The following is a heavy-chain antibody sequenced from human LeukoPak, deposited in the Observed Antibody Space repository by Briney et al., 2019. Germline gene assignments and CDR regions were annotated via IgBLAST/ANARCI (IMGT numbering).Heavy chain of an antibody. V-gene: IGHV1-69*01. CDR3: ARVGTMVRGVMNWFDP. CDR1: GGTFSSYA. Sequence: SVKVSCKASGGTFSSYAISWVRQAPGQGLEWMGGIIPIFGTANYARKFQGRVTITADESTSTAYMELSSLRSEDTAVYYCARVGTMVRGVMNWFDPWGQGTLVTVSS. J-gene: IGHJ5*02. D-gene: IGHD3-10*01. CDR2: IIPIFGTA.